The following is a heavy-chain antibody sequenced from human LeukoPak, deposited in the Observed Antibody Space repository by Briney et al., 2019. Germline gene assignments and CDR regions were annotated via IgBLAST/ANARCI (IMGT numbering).Heavy chain of an antibody. J-gene: IGHJ4*02. CDR3: ASRRREPY. Sequence: AETLTLTCAVSGGSISTNFWWSWVRQPPGNGLEFIGESHHTEGTNYNPSVGGRVTISIDKSKNPFSLNLNSVTTADTAVYYCASRRREPYWGQGTLVTVSS. CDR2: SHHTEGT. CDR1: GGSISTNFW. V-gene: IGHV4-4*02.